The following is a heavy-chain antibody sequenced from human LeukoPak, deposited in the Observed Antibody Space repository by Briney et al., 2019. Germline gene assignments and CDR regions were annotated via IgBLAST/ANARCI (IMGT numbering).Heavy chain of an antibody. CDR3: ARFRSSIAARDGMDV. J-gene: IGHJ6*02. D-gene: IGHD6-6*01. V-gene: IGHV1-8*01. CDR2: MNPNSGNT. CDR1: GYTFTSYD. Sequence: ASVKVSCKASGYTFTSYDINWVRQATGQGLEWMGWMNPNSGNTGYAQKFQGRVTMTRNTYISTAYMELSSLRSEDTAVYYCARFRSSIAARDGMDVWGQGTTVTVSS.